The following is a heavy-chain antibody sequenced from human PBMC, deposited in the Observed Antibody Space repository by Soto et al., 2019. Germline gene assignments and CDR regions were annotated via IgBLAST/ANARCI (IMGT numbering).Heavy chain of an antibody. D-gene: IGHD6-13*01. Sequence: QEQLVESGGGVVQPGTSLRLSCVASGFTFNVYGMHWVRQAPGKGLGWVAAIWFDGSDKYYADSVKGRFTTSRDNSKNTLYLQMNSLRAEDTGVYYCARLVGAAAGRFDPWGQGTLVIVSS. V-gene: IGHV3-33*01. CDR2: IWFDGSDK. J-gene: IGHJ5*02. CDR1: GFTFNVYG. CDR3: ARLVGAAAGRFDP.